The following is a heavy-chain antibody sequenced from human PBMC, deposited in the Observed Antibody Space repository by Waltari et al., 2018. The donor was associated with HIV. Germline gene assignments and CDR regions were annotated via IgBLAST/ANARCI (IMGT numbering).Heavy chain of an antibody. Sequence: QVHLVESGGDLVKPGGSLRLSCVASGITLSDYYMPWIRQAPGKRLEGVSTIAVSSAYTNYGDSVKGRFTMSRDDAKKSLFLQMNSLRPEDTAVYYCARVARGLRQGTFDIWGQGTMVTVSS. D-gene: IGHD4-17*01. J-gene: IGHJ3*02. CDR2: IAVSSAYT. CDR1: GITLSDYY. V-gene: IGHV3-11*05. CDR3: ARVARGLRQGTFDI.